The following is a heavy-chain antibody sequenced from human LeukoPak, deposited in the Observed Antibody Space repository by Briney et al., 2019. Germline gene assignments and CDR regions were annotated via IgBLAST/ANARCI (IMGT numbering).Heavy chain of an antibody. CDR2: IYSTGST. CDR3: ARHMGLLNWFDP. J-gene: IGHJ5*02. V-gene: IGHV4-39*01. D-gene: IGHD1-7*01. Sequence: SETLSLTCTVSGDSISSSTYYWDWIRQPPGKGLEWIGTIYSTGSTYYNPSLKSRVTISVDTSKNQFSLKLSSVTAADTAVYYCARHMGLLNWFDPWGQGTLVTVSS. CDR1: GDSISSSTYY.